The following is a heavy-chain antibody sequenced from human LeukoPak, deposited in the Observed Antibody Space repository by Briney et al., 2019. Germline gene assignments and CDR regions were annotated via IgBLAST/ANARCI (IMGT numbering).Heavy chain of an antibody. V-gene: IGHV1-69*13. Sequence: SVKVSCKASGGTFLSYAISWVRQAPGQGLEWMGGIIPIFGAASYAQKFQVRVTITADECTSTAYMGLSRLRSEDTAVYYCARGPDCSSTSCYVTAYGMDVWGQGTTVTVSS. J-gene: IGHJ6*02. CDR1: GGTFLSYA. D-gene: IGHD2-2*01. CDR3: ARGPDCSSTSCYVTAYGMDV. CDR2: IIPIFGAA.